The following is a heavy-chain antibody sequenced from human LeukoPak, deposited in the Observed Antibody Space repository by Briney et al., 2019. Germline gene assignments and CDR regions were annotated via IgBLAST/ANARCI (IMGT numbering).Heavy chain of an antibody. CDR1: GFRFDGYA. Sequence: SLRLSCAASGFRFDGYAMHWVRQAPGKGLGWVSGISWNSANMAYADSVKGRFTISRDNAKNSLYLQMNSLRAEDTAIYYCAKELTSVTTGGAFDLWGQGTMVTVSS. CDR3: AKELTSVTTGGAFDL. CDR2: ISWNSANM. D-gene: IGHD4-17*01. J-gene: IGHJ3*01. V-gene: IGHV3-9*01.